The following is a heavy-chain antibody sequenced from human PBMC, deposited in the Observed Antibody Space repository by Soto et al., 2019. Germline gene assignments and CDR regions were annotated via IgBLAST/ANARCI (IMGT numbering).Heavy chain of an antibody. J-gene: IGHJ4*02. Sequence: SETLSLTCSVSGGSMSEYFWSWIRQSPEKGLEWIGYIYYLGSTDYNPSLKSRVTISVDTSKRQFSLRLTSVTAADTAVYYCARDGYDGSGSPYPAYWGPGTQVTVCS. CDR3: ARDGYDGSGSPYPAY. D-gene: IGHD3-10*01. CDR1: GGSMSEYF. V-gene: IGHV4-59*01. CDR2: IYYLGST.